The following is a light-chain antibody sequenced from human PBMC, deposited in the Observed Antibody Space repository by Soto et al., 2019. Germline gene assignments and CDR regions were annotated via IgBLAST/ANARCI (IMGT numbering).Light chain of an antibody. Sequence: DIRITHSPSTLSPSALSRATITCRASQSVNTWLAWYQQKPGKAPVLLIYDASSLKSGVPSRFSGSGSGTEFTLTITRLQPDDFATYYCLQHNSYPRTFGQGTKVDIK. CDR3: LQHNSYPRT. CDR2: DAS. J-gene: IGKJ1*01. V-gene: IGKV1-5*01. CDR1: QSVNTW.